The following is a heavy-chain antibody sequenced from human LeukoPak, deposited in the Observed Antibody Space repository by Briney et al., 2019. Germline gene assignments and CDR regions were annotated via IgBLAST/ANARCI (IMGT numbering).Heavy chain of an antibody. CDR2: INHSGST. V-gene: IGHV4-34*01. CDR3: ARGRPRGGSYVNYYYYGMDV. CDR1: GGSISSYY. J-gene: IGHJ6*02. D-gene: IGHD1-26*01. Sequence: SETLSLTCTVSGGSISSYYWSWIRQPPGKGLEWIGEINHSGSTNYNPSLKSRVTISVDTSKNQFSLKLSSVTAADTAVYYCARGRPRGGSYVNYYYYGMDVWGQGTTVTVSS.